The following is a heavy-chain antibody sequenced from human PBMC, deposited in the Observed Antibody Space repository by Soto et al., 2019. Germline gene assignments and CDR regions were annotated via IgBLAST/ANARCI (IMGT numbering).Heavy chain of an antibody. J-gene: IGHJ6*02. CDR1: GYNFNIYG. V-gene: IGHV1-8*02. D-gene: IGHD4-17*01. CDR2: MNPNSGNT. Sequence: ASVKVSCKASGYNFNIYGINWVRQATGQGLEWMGWMNPNSGNTGYAQKFQGRVTMTRNTSISTAYMELSSLRSEDTAVYYCARGHPDYGDENYYYYGMDVWGQGTTVTVSS. CDR3: ARGHPDYGDENYYYYGMDV.